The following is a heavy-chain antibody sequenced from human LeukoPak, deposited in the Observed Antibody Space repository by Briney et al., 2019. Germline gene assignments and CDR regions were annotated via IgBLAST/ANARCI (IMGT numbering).Heavy chain of an antibody. CDR3: AAQAIVGATAPGFAFDI. V-gene: IGHV4-39*01. J-gene: IGHJ3*02. D-gene: IGHD1-26*01. Sequence: SETLSLTCTVSGGSISSSSYYWGWIRQPPGKGLEWIGSIYYSGSTYYNPSLKSRVTISVDTSKNQFSLKLSSVTAADTAVYYCAAQAIVGATAPGFAFDIWGQGTMVTVSS. CDR2: IYYSGST. CDR1: GGSISSSSYY.